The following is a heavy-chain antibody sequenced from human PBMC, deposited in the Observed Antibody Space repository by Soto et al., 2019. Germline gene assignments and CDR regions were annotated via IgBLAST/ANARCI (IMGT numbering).Heavy chain of an antibody. CDR1: GFTFGDYW. CDR3: ATAEVDY. CDR2: MTGDGRTT. J-gene: IGHJ4*02. Sequence: GGSLRLSCAASGFTFGDYWMHWVRQPPGKGPEWVSRMTGDGRTTQYADSVKGRFTASRDNAKSTLYLQMNSLRAEDTAVYYCATAEVDYWGPGTTVTVSS. V-gene: IGHV3-74*03.